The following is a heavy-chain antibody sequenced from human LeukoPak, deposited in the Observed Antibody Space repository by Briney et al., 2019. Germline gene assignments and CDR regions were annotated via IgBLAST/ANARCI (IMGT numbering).Heavy chain of an antibody. V-gene: IGHV3-23*01. CDR3: VKDDSYYYDSSGRDS. CDR1: GFTFGDYG. Sequence: GGSLRLSCTASGFTFGDYGMSWVRQAPGKGLEWVSAISGSGGSTYYADSVKGRFTISRDNSKNTLYLQMSSLRAEDTAVYYCVKDDSYYYDSSGRDSWGQGTLVTVSS. J-gene: IGHJ4*02. CDR2: ISGSGGST. D-gene: IGHD3-22*01.